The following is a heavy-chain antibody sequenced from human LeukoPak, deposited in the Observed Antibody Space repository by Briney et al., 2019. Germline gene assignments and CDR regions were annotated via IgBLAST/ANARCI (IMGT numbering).Heavy chain of an antibody. CDR3: ARIRPGNYFDY. CDR1: GFTFSDYY. V-gene: IGHV3-11*04. J-gene: IGHJ4*02. D-gene: IGHD6-6*01. Sequence: GGSLRLSCAASGFTFSDYYMSWIRQAPGKGLEWVSYISSSGSTMYYADSVKGRFTISRDNAKNSLYLQMNSLRAEDTAVYFCARIRPGNYFDYWGQGALVTVSS. CDR2: ISSSGSTM.